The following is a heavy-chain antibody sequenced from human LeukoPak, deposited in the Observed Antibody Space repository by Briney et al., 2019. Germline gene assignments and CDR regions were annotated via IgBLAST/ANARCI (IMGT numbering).Heavy chain of an antibody. CDR1: GYTFTTHW. CDR2: IFPGDSDT. V-gene: IGHV5-51*01. D-gene: IGHD1/OR15-1a*01. J-gene: IGHJ4*02. Sequence: GESLKISCKGSGYTFTTHWIAWVRQMPGKGLEWMGIIFPGDSDTTYSPSFESQVTISADKSINTAYLQWSSLKASDTAMYYCATSESQTRFDFWGQGTLVTVSS. CDR3: ATSESQTRFDF.